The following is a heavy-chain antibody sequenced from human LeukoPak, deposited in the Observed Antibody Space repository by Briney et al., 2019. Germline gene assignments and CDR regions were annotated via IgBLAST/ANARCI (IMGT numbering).Heavy chain of an antibody. CDR1: GFTLNTYA. Sequence: GGSETLSCAASGFTLNTYAMSWVRQAPGKGLVWVSAISGSGSGGNTYYADSVKGRFAISRDNSKNTLYLQMNSLRAEATALYYCVKDPNGDYVGGFDIWGQGTVVTVSS. CDR3: VKDPNGDYVGGFDI. J-gene: IGHJ3*02. CDR2: ISGSGSGGNT. D-gene: IGHD4-17*01. V-gene: IGHV3-23*01.